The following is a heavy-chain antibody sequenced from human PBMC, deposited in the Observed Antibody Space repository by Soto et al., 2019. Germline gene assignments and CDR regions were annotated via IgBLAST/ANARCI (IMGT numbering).Heavy chain of an antibody. CDR2: IYYSGST. CDR3: ARGFWSGYYAHEY. V-gene: IGHV4-31*03. D-gene: IGHD3-3*01. J-gene: IGHJ4*02. Sequence: PSETLSLACTVSVGSISSGGYYWSWIRQHPGKGLEWIGYIYYSGSTYYNPSLKSRVTISVDTSKNQFSLKLSSVTAADTAVYYCARGFWSGYYAHEYWGQRNLVTVSS. CDR1: VGSISSGGYY.